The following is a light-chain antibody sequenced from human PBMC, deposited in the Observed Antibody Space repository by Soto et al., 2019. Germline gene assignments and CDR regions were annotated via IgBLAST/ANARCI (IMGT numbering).Light chain of an antibody. CDR2: YVT. J-gene: IGLJ3*02. CDR3: SSYTNKDTLL. CDR1: SSDVGGYDH. V-gene: IGLV2-14*03. Sequence: QPVLTQPASVSGSPGQSITISCTGTSSDVGGYDHVSWYQQHPGKAPKLIIYYVTVRPSGISRRFSGSKSDNTASLAVSGLQPEDEADYYCSSYTNKDTLLFGGGTKLTVL.